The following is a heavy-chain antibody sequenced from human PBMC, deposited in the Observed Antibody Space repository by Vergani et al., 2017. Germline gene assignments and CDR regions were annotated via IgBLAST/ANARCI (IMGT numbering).Heavy chain of an antibody. J-gene: IGHJ3*02. D-gene: IGHD3-3*01. V-gene: IGHV3-9*01. CDR1: GVTFDDYA. Sequence: EVQLVESGGGLVQPGRSLRLSCAGSGVTFDDYAMHWVRQAPGKGLEWVSGISWNSGSIGYADSVKGRFTIYRDNAKNSLYLQMNSLRAEDTALYYCANDSWGDDDFWSSYRQWNHALDIWGQGTMVTVSS. CDR3: ANDSWGDDDFWSSYRQWNHALDI. CDR2: ISWNSGSI.